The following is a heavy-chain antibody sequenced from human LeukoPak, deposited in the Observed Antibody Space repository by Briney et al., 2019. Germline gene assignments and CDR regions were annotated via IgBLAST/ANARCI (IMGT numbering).Heavy chain of an antibody. V-gene: IGHV3-73*01. CDR2: IRSKANSYAT. D-gene: IGHD3-22*01. J-gene: IGHJ4*02. CDR3: ARDDYYRGGSGYSDY. Sequence: GGSLRLSCAASGFTFSGSAMHWVRQASGKGLEWVGRIRSKANSYATAYAASVKGRFTISRDNAKNSLYLQMKSVRAEDTAVYYCARDDYYRGGSGYSDYWGQGTLVTVSS. CDR1: GFTFSGSA.